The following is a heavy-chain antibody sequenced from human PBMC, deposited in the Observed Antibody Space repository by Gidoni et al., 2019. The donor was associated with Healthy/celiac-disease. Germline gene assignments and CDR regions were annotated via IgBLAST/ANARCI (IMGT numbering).Heavy chain of an antibody. J-gene: IGHJ4*02. V-gene: IGHV4-39*01. D-gene: IGHD6-19*01. CDR3: ARRRYSSGWYAGGQFDY. CDR2: IYYSGST. Sequence: IGSIYYSGSTYYNPSLKSRVTISVDTSKNQFSLKLSSVTAADTAVYYCARRRYSSGWYAGGQFDYWGQGTLVTVSS.